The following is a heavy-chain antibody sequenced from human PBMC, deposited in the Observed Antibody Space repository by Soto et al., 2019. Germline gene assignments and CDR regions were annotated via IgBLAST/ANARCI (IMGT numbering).Heavy chain of an antibody. V-gene: IGHV2-5*02. CDR3: AHAVILGVAVRYGMDV. CDR1: GFSLNTYGVG. J-gene: IGHJ6*02. Sequence: QITLQESGPTLVKPTQTLTLTCTFSGFSLNTYGVGVAWIRQPPGKALEWLALIYWDDDKYYSPSLKNRLTIAKYTSNKRVVHTVTNMDPVDTATYYCAHAVILGVAVRYGMDVWGQGTSVTVS. CDR2: IYWDDDK. D-gene: IGHD3-3*01.